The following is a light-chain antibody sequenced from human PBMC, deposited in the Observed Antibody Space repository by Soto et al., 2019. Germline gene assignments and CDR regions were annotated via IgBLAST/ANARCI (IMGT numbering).Light chain of an antibody. J-gene: IGLJ1*01. CDR3: CSYAGSSSYV. CDR1: SSNIGSYNR. V-gene: IGLV2-23*02. Sequence: QAVRSRPVSVSGFHRRCLTISGTGLSSNIGSYNRVSWYQQHPGKAPYLMIYEVTKPPSGVSNRLSGSKSGNTASLTISGLQSEDDADYYCCSYAGSSSYVLGTGTNVT. CDR2: EVT.